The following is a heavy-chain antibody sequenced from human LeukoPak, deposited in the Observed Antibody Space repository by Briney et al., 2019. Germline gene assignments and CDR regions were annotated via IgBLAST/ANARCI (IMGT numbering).Heavy chain of an antibody. V-gene: IGHV1-18*01. Sequence: ASVRVSFKASGYTFTSYGISWVRQAPGQGLEWMGWISAYNGNTNYAQKLQGRVTMTTDTSTSTAYMELRSLRSDDTAVYYCARVEDYGDYVGSYYYGMDVWGQGTTVTVSS. J-gene: IGHJ6*02. CDR3: ARVEDYGDYVGSYYYGMDV. CDR1: GYTFTSYG. D-gene: IGHD4-17*01. CDR2: ISAYNGNT.